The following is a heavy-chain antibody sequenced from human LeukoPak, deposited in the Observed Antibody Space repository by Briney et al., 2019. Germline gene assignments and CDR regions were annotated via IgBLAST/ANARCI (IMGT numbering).Heavy chain of an antibody. V-gene: IGHV4-61*02. D-gene: IGHD3-10*01. CDR2: IYTSGST. CDR1: GGSLGSVSYY. J-gene: IGHJ6*03. Sequence: SQTLSLTCTVSGGSLGSVSYYWSWIRDPAGKGLEWIGRIYTSGSTHYNPSPKSRDTISVDTSKNQFSLELSSVTAADTAVYYCARVPAMVRGVINYYYYYMDVWGKGTTVTVSS. CDR3: ARVPAMVRGVINYYYYYMDV.